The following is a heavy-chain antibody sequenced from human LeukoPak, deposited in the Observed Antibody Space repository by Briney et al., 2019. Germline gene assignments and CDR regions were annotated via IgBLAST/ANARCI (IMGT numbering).Heavy chain of an antibody. CDR1: GGSISSYY. J-gene: IGHJ6*04. CDR2: IYYSGST. V-gene: IGHV4-59*01. D-gene: IGHD3-10*01. Sequence: SETLSLACTVSGGSISSYYWSWIRQPPGKGLEWIGYIYYSGSTNYNPSLKSRVTISVDTSKNQFSLKLSSVTAADTAVYYCARGSRFNYYGSGSLYYYYGMDVWGKGTTVTVSS. CDR3: ARGSRFNYYGSGSLYYYYGMDV.